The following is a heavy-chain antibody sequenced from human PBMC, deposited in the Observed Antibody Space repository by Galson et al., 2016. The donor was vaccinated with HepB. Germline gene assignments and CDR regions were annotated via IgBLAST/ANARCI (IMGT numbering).Heavy chain of an antibody. J-gene: IGHJ4*02. Sequence: SLRLSCAASGFTLTGYSMTWVRQAPGKGLEWVSSISSYSRYIYYADSVKGRFTISRDNAKNSLYLQMNSLRAEDTAVYYCARDTAMVTSDYWGQGTLVTVSS. CDR2: ISSYSRYI. CDR1: GFTLTGYS. CDR3: ARDTAMVTSDY. D-gene: IGHD5-18*01. V-gene: IGHV3-21*06.